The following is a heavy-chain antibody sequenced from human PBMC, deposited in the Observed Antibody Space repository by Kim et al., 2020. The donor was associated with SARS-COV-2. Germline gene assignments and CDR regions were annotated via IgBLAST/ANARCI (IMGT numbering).Heavy chain of an antibody. J-gene: IGHJ4*02. D-gene: IGHD5-12*01. V-gene: IGHV4-59*01. Sequence: SETLSLTCTVSGGSISSYYWSWIRQPPGKGLEWIGYIYYSGSTNYNPSLKSRVTISVDTSKNQFSLKLSSVTAADTAVYYCARGDGYNYPLDYWGQGTL. CDR1: GGSISSYY. CDR3: ARGDGYNYPLDY. CDR2: IYYSGST.